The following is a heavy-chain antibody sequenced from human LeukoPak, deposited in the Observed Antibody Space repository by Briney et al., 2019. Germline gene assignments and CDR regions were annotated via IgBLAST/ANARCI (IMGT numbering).Heavy chain of an antibody. CDR1: GFTFSSYA. CDR2: ISGSGGST. CDR3: AKATNGVLKYGMDV. V-gene: IGHV3-23*01. J-gene: IGHJ6*02. D-gene: IGHD2-8*01. Sequence: HPGGSLRLSCAASGFTFSSYAMSWVRQAPGKGLEWVSAISGSGGSTYYADSVKGRFTISRDNSKNTLYLQMNSLRAEDTAVYYCAKATNGVLKYGMDVWGQGTTVTVSS.